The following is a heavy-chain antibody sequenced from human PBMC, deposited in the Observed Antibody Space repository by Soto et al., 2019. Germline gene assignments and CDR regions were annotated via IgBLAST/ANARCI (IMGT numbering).Heavy chain of an antibody. J-gene: IGHJ4*02. V-gene: IGHV4-59*01. CDR3: ARGGGGYDLPDY. CDR2: ILYSGST. Sequence: PSETLSLTCTVSGGSISSYYWSWIRQPPGKGLEWIGYILYSGSTNYNPSLKSRVTISVDTSKNQFSLKVSSVTAADTAVYYCARGGGGYDLPDYWGQGTLVTVSS. CDR1: GGSISSYY. D-gene: IGHD5-12*01.